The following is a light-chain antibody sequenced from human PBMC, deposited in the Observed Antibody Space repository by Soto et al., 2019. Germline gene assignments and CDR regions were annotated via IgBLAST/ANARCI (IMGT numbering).Light chain of an antibody. Sequence: QSALTQPASVSGSPGQSITISCTGTSSDVGGYNYVSWYQQHPGKAPKLMIYEVSYRPSGVSNRFSGSKSGNTASLTISGLQAEDEADYYCSSYTSSSTLVFGTGTNLTVL. CDR2: EVS. CDR1: SSDVGGYNY. V-gene: IGLV2-14*01. J-gene: IGLJ1*01. CDR3: SSYTSSSTLV.